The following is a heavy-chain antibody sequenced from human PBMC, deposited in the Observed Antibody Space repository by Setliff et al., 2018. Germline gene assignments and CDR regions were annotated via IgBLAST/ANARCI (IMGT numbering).Heavy chain of an antibody. J-gene: IGHJ1*01. CDR3: VRQGADTGSNYDKYFRH. CDR2: IFHLGNA. D-gene: IGHD1-26*01. Sequence: PSETLSLTCTVSGFYISGGYCWGWIRQSPGKGLEWIASIFHLGNAYYNPSLKSRVTMSVDTSKNQFSLRLTSVTAADTAVYYRVRQGADTGSNYDKYFRHWGQGTLVTVSS. V-gene: IGHV4-38-2*02. CDR1: GFYISGGYC.